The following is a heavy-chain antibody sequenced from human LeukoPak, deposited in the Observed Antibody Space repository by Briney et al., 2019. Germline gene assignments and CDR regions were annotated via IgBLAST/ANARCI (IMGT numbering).Heavy chain of an antibody. CDR1: GGSISSYY. J-gene: IGHJ4*02. V-gene: IGHV4-4*07. CDR2: IYTSGST. CDR3: ARRPRCSGGSCYRAYDY. Sequence: SETLSLTCTVSGGSISSYYWSWIRQPAGKGLEWIGRIYTSGSTNYNPSLKSRVTMSVDTSKNQFSLKLSSVTAADTAVYYCARRPRCSGGSCYRAYDYWGQGTLVTVSS. D-gene: IGHD2-15*01.